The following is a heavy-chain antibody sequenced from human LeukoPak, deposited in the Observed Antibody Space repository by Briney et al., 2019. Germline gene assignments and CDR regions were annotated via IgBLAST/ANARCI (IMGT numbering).Heavy chain of an antibody. CDR1: GGSIGTSSYY. Sequence: SETLSLTCSVSGGSIGTSSYYWGWIRQPPGKGPEWLGTIYYGGNINYNLSLKSRLTISADTSNNQLSLKLSSVTAADTAVYYCASAEANYGGSVFDYWGQGTLVTVSS. D-gene: IGHD4-23*01. CDR3: ASAEANYGGSVFDY. J-gene: IGHJ4*02. V-gene: IGHV4-39*01. CDR2: IYYGGNI.